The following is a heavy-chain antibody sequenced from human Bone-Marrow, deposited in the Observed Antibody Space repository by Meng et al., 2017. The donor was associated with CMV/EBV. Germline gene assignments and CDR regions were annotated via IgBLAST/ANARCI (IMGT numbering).Heavy chain of an antibody. Sequence: SVKVSCKASGGTFSSYAISWVRQAPGQGLEWMGGIIPIFGIANYAQKFQGRVTMTRDTSISTAYMELSRLRSDDTAVYYCASESIAALLYDYWGQGTLVTVSS. V-gene: IGHV1-69*10. D-gene: IGHD6-6*01. J-gene: IGHJ4*02. CDR3: ASESIAALLYDY. CDR2: IIPIFGIA. CDR1: GGTFSSYA.